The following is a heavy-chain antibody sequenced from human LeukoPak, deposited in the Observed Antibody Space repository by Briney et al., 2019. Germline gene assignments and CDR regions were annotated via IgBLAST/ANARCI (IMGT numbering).Heavy chain of an antibody. CDR3: ARLAYYYDSSGYYPFDY. CDR1: GGSFSGYY. CDR2: INRSGST. J-gene: IGHJ4*02. V-gene: IGHV4-34*01. D-gene: IGHD3-22*01. Sequence: PSETLSLTCAVYGGSFSGYYWSWIRQPPGKGLEWIGEINRSGSTNYNPSLKSRVTISVDTSKNQFSLKLSSVTAADTAVYYCARLAYYYDSSGYYPFDYWGQGTLVTVSS.